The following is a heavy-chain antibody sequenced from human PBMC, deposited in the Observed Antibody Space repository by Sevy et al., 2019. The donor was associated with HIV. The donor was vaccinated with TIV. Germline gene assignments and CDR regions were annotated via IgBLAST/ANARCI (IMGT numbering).Heavy chain of an antibody. D-gene: IGHD4-4*01. CDR1: GFTFGDYA. J-gene: IGHJ4*02. CDR3: TRDRGRLQGYYFDY. Sequence: GGSLRLSCTASGFTFGDYAMSWFRQAPGKGLEWAGFIRSKAYGGTTEYAASVKGRFTISRDDSKSIAYLQMNSLKTEDTAVYYCTRDRGRLQGYYFDYWGQGTLVTVSS. CDR2: IRSKAYGGTT. V-gene: IGHV3-49*03.